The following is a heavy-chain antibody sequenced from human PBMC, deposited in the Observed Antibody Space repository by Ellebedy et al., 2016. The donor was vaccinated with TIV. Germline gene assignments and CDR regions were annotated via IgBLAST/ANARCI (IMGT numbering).Heavy chain of an antibody. V-gene: IGHV4-31*03. CDR1: GGSISTGGYY. J-gene: IGHJ2*01. CDR3: ARVPTMLRRVLTWYFDL. Sequence: SETLSLTXSVSGGSISTGGYYWSWIRQHPGRGLEWIGYIYYSGSTYYNPSHKSRVIISVDTSKNQFSLKLSSVTAADTAVYYCARVPTMLRRVLTWYFDLWGRGTLVTVSS. D-gene: IGHD3-10*01. CDR2: IYYSGST.